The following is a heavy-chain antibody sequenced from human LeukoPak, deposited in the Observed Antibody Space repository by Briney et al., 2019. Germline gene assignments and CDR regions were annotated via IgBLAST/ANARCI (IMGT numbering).Heavy chain of an antibody. CDR2: ISGSGGST. V-gene: IGHV3-23*01. CDR1: GFTFSSYA. J-gene: IGHJ4*02. D-gene: IGHD3-22*01. CDR3: AKLPGASDYDDSSGYYSYYFDY. Sequence: GGSLRLSCAASGFTFSSYAMSWVRQAPGKGLEWVSAISGSGGSTYYADSVKGRVTISRDNSKNTLYLQMNSLRAEDTAVYYCAKLPGASDYDDSSGYYSYYFDYWGQGTLVTVSS.